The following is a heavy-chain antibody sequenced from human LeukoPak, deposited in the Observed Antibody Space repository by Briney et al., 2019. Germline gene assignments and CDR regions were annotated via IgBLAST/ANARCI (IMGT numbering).Heavy chain of an antibody. J-gene: IGHJ4*02. Sequence: SSETLSLTCTVSGGSISSYYWSWIRQPPGKGLEWIGYIYYSGSTNYNPSLKSRVTISVDTSKNQFSLKLSSVTAADTAVYYCARKGKVTTNYFDYWGQGTLVTVSS. CDR2: IYYSGST. CDR1: GGSISSYY. CDR3: ARKGKVTTNYFDY. D-gene: IGHD4-17*01. V-gene: IGHV4-59*08.